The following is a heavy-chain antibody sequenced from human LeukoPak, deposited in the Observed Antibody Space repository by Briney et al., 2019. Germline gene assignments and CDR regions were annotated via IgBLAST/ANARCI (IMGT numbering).Heavy chain of an antibody. V-gene: IGHV1-24*01. D-gene: IGHD3-16*02. J-gene: IGHJ4*02. Sequence: GASVKVSCKVSGYTLTELSMHWVRQAPGKGLEWMGGFDPEDGETIYAQKFQGRVTMTEDTSTDTAYMELSSLRSEDTAVYYCARDHPYYDYVWGSYRNDYWGQGTLVTVSS. CDR3: ARDHPYYDYVWGSYRNDY. CDR2: FDPEDGET. CDR1: GYTLTELS.